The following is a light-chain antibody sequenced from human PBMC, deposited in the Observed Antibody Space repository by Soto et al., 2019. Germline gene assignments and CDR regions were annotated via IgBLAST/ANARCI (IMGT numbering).Light chain of an antibody. CDR1: QSVSSY. CDR3: QQRSNSPLT. Sequence: EIVLTQSPATLSLSPGERATLSCRASQSVSSYLAWYQQKPGQAPRLLIYDASNRATGIPARFSGSGSGTDFTLTIGSLEPEDFAVYYCQQRSNSPLTFGGGAKVVNK. J-gene: IGKJ4*01. V-gene: IGKV3-11*01. CDR2: DAS.